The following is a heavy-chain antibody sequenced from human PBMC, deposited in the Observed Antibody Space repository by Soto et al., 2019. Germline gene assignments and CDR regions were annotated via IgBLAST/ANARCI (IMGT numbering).Heavy chain of an antibody. V-gene: IGHV1-69*13. CDR2: IIPMFGTA. Sequence: ASVKVSCKASGGTFSSYVISWVRQAPGQGLEWMGGIIPMFGTANYAQKFQDRVTITANVSTTTAYMELSSLRSEDTAVYYCARSLGSSSDYWGQGTLVTVSS. CDR3: ARSLGSSSDY. J-gene: IGHJ4*02. D-gene: IGHD6-6*01. CDR1: GGTFSSYV.